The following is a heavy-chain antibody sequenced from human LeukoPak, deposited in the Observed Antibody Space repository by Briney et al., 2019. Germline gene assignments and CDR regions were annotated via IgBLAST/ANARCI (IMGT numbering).Heavy chain of an antibody. J-gene: IGHJ4*02. CDR1: GFTFSSYW. D-gene: IGHD6-6*01. V-gene: IGHV3-74*01. CDR3: ARGLSGYSSSLGY. CDR2: INSDGSST. Sequence: ASVKVSCKASGFTFSSYWMHWVRQVPGKGLMWVSRINSDGSSTNYADSVKGRFTISRDNAENTLYLQMSSLRAEDTAVYYCARGLSGYSSSLGYWGQGTLVTVSS.